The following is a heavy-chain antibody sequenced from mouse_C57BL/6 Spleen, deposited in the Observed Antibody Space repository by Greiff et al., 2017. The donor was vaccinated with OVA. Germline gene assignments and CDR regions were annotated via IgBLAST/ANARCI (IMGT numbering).Heavy chain of an antibody. CDR3: AREGHYGSSSGYFDY. CDR2: ISYGGSN. D-gene: IGHD1-1*01. V-gene: IGHV3-6*01. CDR1: GYSITSGDY. J-gene: IGHJ2*01. Sequence: EVHLVESGPGLVKPSQSLSLTCSVTGYSITSGDYWNWIRQFPGNKLEWMGYISYGGSNNYNPTLKNRISITRDTSKNQYVLKLKSVTTEDTATYYCAREGHYGSSSGYFDYWGQGTTLTVSS.